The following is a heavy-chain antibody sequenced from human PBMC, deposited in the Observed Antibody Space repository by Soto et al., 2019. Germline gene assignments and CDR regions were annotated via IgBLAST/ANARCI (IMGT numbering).Heavy chain of an antibody. Sequence: QVQLVQSGAEVKKPGSSVKGSCKASGGTFSSYAISWVRQAPGHGLEWMGGIIPIFGTANYAQKFQGRVTITADESTSTAYMELGSLRSEDTAVYYCARHVPAAGYYYGMDVWGQGTTVTVSS. CDR2: IIPIFGTA. J-gene: IGHJ6*02. CDR3: ARHVPAAGYYYGMDV. CDR1: GGTFSSYA. V-gene: IGHV1-69*12. D-gene: IGHD2-2*01.